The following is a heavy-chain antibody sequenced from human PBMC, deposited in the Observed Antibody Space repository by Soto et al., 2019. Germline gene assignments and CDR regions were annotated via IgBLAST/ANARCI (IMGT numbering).Heavy chain of an antibody. Sequence: PSETLSLTCTVSGGSISSSSYYWGWIRQPPGKGLEWIGSIYYSGSTYYNPSLKSRVTISVDTSKNQFSLKLSSVTAADTAVYYCARITIFGVVIMVVDYWGQGTLVTVSS. CDR1: GGSISSSSYY. CDR3: ARITIFGVVIMVVDY. D-gene: IGHD3-3*01. J-gene: IGHJ4*02. CDR2: IYYSGST. V-gene: IGHV4-39*01.